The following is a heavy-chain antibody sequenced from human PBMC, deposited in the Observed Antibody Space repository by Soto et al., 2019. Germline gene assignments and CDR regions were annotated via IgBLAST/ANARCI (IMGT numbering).Heavy chain of an antibody. CDR1: GGSVRSNNW. V-gene: IGHV4-4*02. Sequence: PSETMSLTCAVSGGSVRSNNWGFWVRQPPGKGLEWIGEIHHRESTNLNPSLKSRVTISVDRSKNEFSLKVKSVTAADTAVYYCGCRVEDISYDYYGMDVWGQGTTVTVS. CDR3: GCRVEDISYDYYGMDV. CDR2: IHHREST. J-gene: IGHJ6*02. D-gene: IGHD2-15*01.